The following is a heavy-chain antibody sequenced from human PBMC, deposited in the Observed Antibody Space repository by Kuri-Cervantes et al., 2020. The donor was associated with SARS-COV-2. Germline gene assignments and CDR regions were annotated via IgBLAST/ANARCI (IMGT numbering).Heavy chain of an antibody. D-gene: IGHD1-1*01. Sequence: RGSLRLSCAASGFTFSSYGMHWVRQAPGKGLEWVAFIRYDGSNKYYADSVKGRFTISRDNSKNTLYLQMNSLRAEDTAVYYCARDQAGTIDFWGQGTLVTVS. J-gene: IGHJ4*02. CDR2: IRYDGSNK. V-gene: IGHV3-30*02. CDR3: ARDQAGTIDF. CDR1: GFTFSSYG.